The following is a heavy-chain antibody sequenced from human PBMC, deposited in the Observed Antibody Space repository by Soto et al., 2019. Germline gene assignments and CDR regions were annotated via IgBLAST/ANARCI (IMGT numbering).Heavy chain of an antibody. CDR1: GDSVSSNSAT. V-gene: IGHV6-1*01. J-gene: IGHJ3*01. CDR3: ARAAVAFDAFDL. Sequence: QLQQSGPGLVKPSQTLSLTCGISGDSVSSNSATWNWIRQSPSRGLEWLGRTYLRSKWHNEYAVSVKSRIAISPDTSKNHFSLQLSSVTPEDTAVYFCARAAVAFDAFDLWGQGTVVTVSS. CDR2: TYLRSKWHN. D-gene: IGHD2-15*01.